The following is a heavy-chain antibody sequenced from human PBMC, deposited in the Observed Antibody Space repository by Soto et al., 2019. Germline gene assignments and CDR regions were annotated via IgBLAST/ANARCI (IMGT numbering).Heavy chain of an antibody. CDR1: GFTFDDYA. CDR3: AKALQFHDILTGYHPDAFDI. CDR2: ISWNSGSI. D-gene: IGHD3-9*01. V-gene: IGHV3-9*01. Sequence: GGSLRLSCAASGFTFDDYAMHWVRQAPGKGLEWVSGISWNSGSIGYADSVKSRFTISRDNAKNSLYLQMNSLRAEDTALYYCAKALQFHDILTGYHPDAFDIWGQGTMVTVSS. J-gene: IGHJ3*02.